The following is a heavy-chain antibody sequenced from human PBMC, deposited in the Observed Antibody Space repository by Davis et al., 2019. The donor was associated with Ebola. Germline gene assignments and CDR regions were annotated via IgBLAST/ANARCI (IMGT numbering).Heavy chain of an antibody. CDR1: GFTFDDYT. Sequence: GESLKIPCAASGFTFDDYTMHWVRQAPGKGLELVSLISWDGGSTYYADSVKGRFTISRDNSKNSLYLQMNSLRTEDTALYYCAKDGFYGSGNYYGMDVWGQGTTVTVSS. D-gene: IGHD3-10*01. V-gene: IGHV3-43*01. CDR2: ISWDGGST. J-gene: IGHJ6*02. CDR3: AKDGFYGSGNYYGMDV.